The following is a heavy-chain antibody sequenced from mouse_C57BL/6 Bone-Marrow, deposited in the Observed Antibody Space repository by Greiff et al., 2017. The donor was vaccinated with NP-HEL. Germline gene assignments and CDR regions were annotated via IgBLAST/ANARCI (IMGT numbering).Heavy chain of an antibody. CDR1: GFNIKDDY. J-gene: IGHJ1*03. CDR2: IDPENGDT. D-gene: IGHD1-1*01. Sequence: EVQLQQSGAELVRPGASVKLSCTASGFNIKDDYMHWVKQRPEQGLEWIGWIDPENGDTEYASKFQGKATITADTSSNTAYLQLSSLTSEDTAVYYCTTSYYYGSSYGWYFDVWGTGTTVTVSS. V-gene: IGHV14-4*01. CDR3: TTSYYYGSSYGWYFDV.